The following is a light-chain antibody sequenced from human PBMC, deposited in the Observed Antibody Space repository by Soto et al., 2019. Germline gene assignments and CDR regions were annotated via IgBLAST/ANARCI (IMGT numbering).Light chain of an antibody. CDR2: EVS. CDR3: CSYTSNSPLV. CDR1: SSDVGGYNY. J-gene: IGLJ2*01. Sequence: QSALTQPASVSGSPGQSITISCTGTSSDVGGYNYVSWYQQHPGKAPKLMIYEVSNRPSGVSNRFSGSKSGNTASLTISGLQAEDAADYYCCSYTSNSPLVFGGGTKLTVL. V-gene: IGLV2-14*01.